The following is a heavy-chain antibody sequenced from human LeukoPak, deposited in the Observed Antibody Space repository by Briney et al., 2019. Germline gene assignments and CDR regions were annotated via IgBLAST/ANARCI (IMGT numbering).Heavy chain of an antibody. J-gene: IGHJ3*02. D-gene: IGHD2-2*01. CDR2: IIPIFGTA. V-gene: IGHV1-69*13. CDR1: GGTFSSYA. CDR3: ARGSTYIVVVPAATLDAFDI. Sequence: SVTVSCKASGGTFSSYAISWVRQAPGQGLEWMGGIIPIFGTANYTQKFQGRVTITADESTSTAYMELSSLRSEDTAVYYCARGSTYIVVVPAATLDAFDIWGQGTMVTVSS.